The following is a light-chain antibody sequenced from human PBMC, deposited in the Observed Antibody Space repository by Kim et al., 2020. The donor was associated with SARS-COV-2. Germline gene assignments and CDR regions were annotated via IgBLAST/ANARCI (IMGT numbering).Light chain of an antibody. V-gene: IGLV3-1*01. CDR1: RLENKY. CDR2: QDE. J-gene: IGLJ2*01. CDR3: LVWESTTTV. Sequence: MSPGQAASITCSGGRLENKYVCWYQKKAGQSPMVVRYQDERRPSGIPERFSGSNSGNTATLTISGTQAMDEADYYCLVWESTTTVFGGGTQLTVL.